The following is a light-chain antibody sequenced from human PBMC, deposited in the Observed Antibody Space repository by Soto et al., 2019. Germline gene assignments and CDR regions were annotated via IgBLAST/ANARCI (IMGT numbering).Light chain of an antibody. V-gene: IGLV2-14*03. CDR2: DVS. J-gene: IGLJ2*01. Sequence: QSALTQPASVSGSPGQSITISCTRTSSDVGGYNYVSWYQQHPGKAPKVMIYDVSKRPSGVSNRFSGSKSGNTASLTISGLQVEDEADYYCSSSTSSSTRVVFGGGTKLTVL. CDR3: SSSTSSSTRVV. CDR1: SSDVGGYNY.